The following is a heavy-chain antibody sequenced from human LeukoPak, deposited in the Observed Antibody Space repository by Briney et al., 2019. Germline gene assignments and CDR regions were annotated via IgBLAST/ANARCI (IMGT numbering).Heavy chain of an antibody. CDR2: IWYDGSNK. V-gene: IGHV3-33*01. Sequence: GRSLRLSCAASGFTFSSYGMHLVRQAPGKGLEWVGVIWYDGSNKYYADSVKGRFTISRDNSKNTLYLQMNSLRAEDTAVYYCARDFFDYDSSGYFDYWGQGTLVTVSS. J-gene: IGHJ4*02. D-gene: IGHD3-22*01. CDR1: GFTFSSYG. CDR3: ARDFFDYDSSGYFDY.